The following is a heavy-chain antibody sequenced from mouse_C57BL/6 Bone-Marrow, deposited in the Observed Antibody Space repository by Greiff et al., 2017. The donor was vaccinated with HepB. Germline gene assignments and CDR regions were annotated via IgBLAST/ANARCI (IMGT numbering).Heavy chain of an antibody. J-gene: IGHJ3*01. CDR1: EYEFPSHD. CDR2: INSDGGST. D-gene: IGHD2-4*01. V-gene: IGHV5-2*03. Sequence: EVKLVESGGGLVQPGESLKLSCESNEYEFPSHDMSWVRKTPEKRLELVAAINSDGGSTYYPDTMERRFIISRDNTKKTLYLQMSSLRSEDTALYYGARHGISSGLRQAAWFAYWGQGTLVTVSA. CDR3: ARHGISSGLRQAAWFAY.